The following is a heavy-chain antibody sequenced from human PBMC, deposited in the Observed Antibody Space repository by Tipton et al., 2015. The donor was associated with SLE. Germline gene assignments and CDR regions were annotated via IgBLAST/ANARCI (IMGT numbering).Heavy chain of an antibody. CDR1: GGSINSSIYN. CDR3: ARVRRDSSSWGLDY. V-gene: IGHV4-39*07. CDR2: IFYSGSI. Sequence: TLSLTCTVSGGSINSSIYNWGWIRQPPGKGLEWIGSIFYSGSIYYNPSLKSRVTISVDTSKNQFSLKLNSVTAADTAVYYCARVRRDSSSWGLDYWGQGTLITVSS. J-gene: IGHJ4*02. D-gene: IGHD6-13*01.